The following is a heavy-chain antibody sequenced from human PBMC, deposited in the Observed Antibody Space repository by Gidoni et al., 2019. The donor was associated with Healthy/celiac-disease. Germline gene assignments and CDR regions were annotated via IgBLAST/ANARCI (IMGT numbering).Heavy chain of an antibody. Sequence: QVQLVQSGAEVKKPGSSVKVSCKASGGTFSSYAISWVRQAPGQGLEWRGGIIPIFGTANYAQKFQGRVTITADESTSTAYMELSSLRSEDTAVYYCARESGILSPHASYYFDYWGQGTLVTVSS. J-gene: IGHJ4*02. CDR2: IIPIFGTA. CDR3: ARESGILSPHASYYFDY. D-gene: IGHD2-2*01. CDR1: GGTFSSYA. V-gene: IGHV1-69*01.